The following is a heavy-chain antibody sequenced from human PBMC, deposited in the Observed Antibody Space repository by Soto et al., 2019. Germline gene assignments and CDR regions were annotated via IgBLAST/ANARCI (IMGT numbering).Heavy chain of an antibody. J-gene: IGHJ6*02. V-gene: IGHV3-7*05. D-gene: IGHD5-18*01. CDR1: GFTFSTYL. Sequence: EVQLVESGGGLVQPGGSLRLSCAASGFTFSTYLMNWVRQAPGKGLEWVANIKEDGSEEYYVDSVKGRFTISRDNAKNTLFLDMNSMRGEDTAVSYCARDWGVQGRGSAVGYSGHFGMDVWGQGTTVTVPS. CDR3: ARDWGVQGRGSAVGYSGHFGMDV. CDR2: IKEDGSEE.